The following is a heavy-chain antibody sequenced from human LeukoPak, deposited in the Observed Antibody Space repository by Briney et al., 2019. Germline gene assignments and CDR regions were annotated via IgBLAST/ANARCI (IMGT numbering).Heavy chain of an antibody. CDR2: VYYSGNT. V-gene: IGHV4-59*01. CDR3: ARGAGASSWYFDY. J-gene: IGHJ4*02. D-gene: IGHD6-13*01. Sequence: SETLSLTCIVSAGSISGYYWSWTRQPPGKGLEWIGYVYYSGNTNSNPSLKSRVTISVDTSKNQFSLKLSSVTAADTAVYYCARGAGASSWYFDYWGQGTLVTVSP. CDR1: AGSISGYY.